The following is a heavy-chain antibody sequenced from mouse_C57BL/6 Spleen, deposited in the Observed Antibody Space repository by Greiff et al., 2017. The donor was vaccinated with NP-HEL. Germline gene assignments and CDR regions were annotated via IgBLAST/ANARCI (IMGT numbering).Heavy chain of an antibody. V-gene: IGHV1-19*01. CDR1: GYTFTDYY. Sequence: EVQLQQSGPVLVKPGASVKMSCKASGYTFTDYYMNWVKQSHGKSLEWIGVINPYNGGTSYNPKFKGKATLTVDKSSSTAYMELNSLTSEDSAVYYCARWAISNYGFAYWGQGTLVTVSA. CDR3: ARWAISNYGFAY. D-gene: IGHD2-5*01. J-gene: IGHJ3*01. CDR2: INPYNGGT.